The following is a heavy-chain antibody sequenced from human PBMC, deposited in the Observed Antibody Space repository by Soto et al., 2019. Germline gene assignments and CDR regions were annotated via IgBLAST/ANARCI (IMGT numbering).Heavy chain of an antibody. CDR1: GFTFSSYS. CDR3: ARDRDAGGWYAAFGY. CDR2: ISSSSSYI. V-gene: IGHV3-21*01. J-gene: IGHJ4*02. D-gene: IGHD6-19*01. Sequence: PGGSLRLSCAASGFTFSSYSMNWVRQAPGKGLEWVSSISSSSSYIYYADSVKGRFTISRDNAKNLVYLQMNSLRAEDTAVYYCARDRDAGGWYAAFGYWGQGALVTVSS.